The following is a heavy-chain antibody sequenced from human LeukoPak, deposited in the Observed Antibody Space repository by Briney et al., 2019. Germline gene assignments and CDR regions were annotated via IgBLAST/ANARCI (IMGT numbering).Heavy chain of an antibody. CDR1: GFTYNNYW. CDR2: IKQDGSEQ. D-gene: IGHD1-26*01. Sequence: GGSLRLSCVASGFTYNNYWMSWVRQAPGKGPEWVANIKQDGSEQDYADSLKGRFTISRDNTQNSLYLQMNSLRAEDTAVYYCARDKIVGATLLDYWGQGALVIVSS. V-gene: IGHV3-7*01. J-gene: IGHJ4*02. CDR3: ARDKIVGATLLDY.